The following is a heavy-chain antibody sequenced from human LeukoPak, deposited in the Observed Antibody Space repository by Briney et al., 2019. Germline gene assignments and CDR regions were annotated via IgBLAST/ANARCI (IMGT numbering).Heavy chain of an antibody. J-gene: IGHJ4*02. CDR1: GYTFTGYY. CDR3: ARVRQLLPSLYDY. Sequence: GASVKVSCKASGYTFTGYYMHWGRQAPGQGLEWMGWINPNSGGTNYAQKFHGRATMTRDTSISTAYMELSTLRSDDTAVYYCARVRQLLPSLYDYWGQGALVTVSS. D-gene: IGHD2-2*01. CDR2: INPNSGGT. V-gene: IGHV1-2*02.